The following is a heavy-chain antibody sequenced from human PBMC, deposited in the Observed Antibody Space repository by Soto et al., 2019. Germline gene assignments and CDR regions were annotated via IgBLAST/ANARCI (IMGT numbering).Heavy chain of an antibody. Sequence: EVQLVETGGGLIQPGGSLRLSCAASGFTVSSNYMSWVRQAPGKGLEWVSVIYSGGSTYYADSVKGRFTISRDNSKNTLYLQMNSLRAEDTAVYYCANGGYSYGRYYYYGMDVWGQGTTVTVSS. CDR3: ANGGYSYGRYYYYGMDV. V-gene: IGHV3-53*02. D-gene: IGHD5-18*01. CDR1: GFTVSSNY. J-gene: IGHJ6*02. CDR2: IYSGGST.